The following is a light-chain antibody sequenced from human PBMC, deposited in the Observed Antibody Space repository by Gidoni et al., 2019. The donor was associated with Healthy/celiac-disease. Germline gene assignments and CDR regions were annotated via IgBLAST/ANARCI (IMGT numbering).Light chain of an antibody. V-gene: IGLV3-25*03. J-gene: IGLJ1*01. Sequence: SYELTQPPSVSGYPGQTARITCSGDALPKQYAYWYQQKPGQAPVLVIYKDSERPSGIPERFSGSSSGTTVTLTTSGVQAEDEADYYCQSADSSGTYVFGTGTKVTVL. CDR3: QSADSSGTYV. CDR1: ALPKQY. CDR2: KDS.